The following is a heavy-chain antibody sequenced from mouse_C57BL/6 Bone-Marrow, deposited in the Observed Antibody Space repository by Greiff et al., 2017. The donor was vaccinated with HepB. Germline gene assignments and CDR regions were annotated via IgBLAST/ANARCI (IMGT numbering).Heavy chain of an antibody. V-gene: IGHV1-82*01. CDR2: IYPGDGDT. J-gene: IGHJ3*01. D-gene: IGHD2-5*01. CDR3: AYSNSFSY. CDR1: GYAFSSSW. Sequence: VKLLESGPELVKPGASVKISCKASGYAFSSSWMNWVKQRPGKGLEWIGRIYPGDGDTNYNGKFKGKATLTADKSSSTAYMQLSSLTSEDSAVYFCAYSNSFSYWGQGTLVTVSA.